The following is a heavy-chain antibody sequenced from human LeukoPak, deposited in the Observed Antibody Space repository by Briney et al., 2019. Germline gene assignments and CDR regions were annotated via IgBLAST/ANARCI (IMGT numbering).Heavy chain of an antibody. J-gene: IGHJ5*02. Sequence: GASVKVSCKASGYTFTSYYMHWVRQAPGQGLEWMGIINPSGGSTSYAQKFQGRVTMTRDTSTSTVYMELSSLRAEDTAVYYCARDSGFRYYDSSGYSNWFDPWGQGTLVTVSS. V-gene: IGHV1-46*01. D-gene: IGHD3-22*01. CDR3: ARDSGFRYYDSSGYSNWFDP. CDR1: GYTFTSYY. CDR2: INPSGGST.